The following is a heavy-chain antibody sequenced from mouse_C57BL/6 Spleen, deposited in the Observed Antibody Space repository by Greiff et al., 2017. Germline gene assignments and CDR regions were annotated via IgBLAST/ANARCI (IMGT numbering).Heavy chain of an antibody. J-gene: IGHJ3*01. D-gene: IGHD2-5*01. V-gene: IGHV1-76*01. CDR3: AREGIPYYSNCGPFAG. CDR2: IYPGSGNT. CDR1: GYTFTDYC. Sequence: QVQLQQSGAELVRPGASVKLSCKASGYTFTDYCINWVKQRPGQGLEWIAGIYPGSGNTYYNEKFKGKATLTAEKSSSTAYMQLSSLTSEDSAVYLCAREGIPYYSNCGPFAGRGKGTLVTV.